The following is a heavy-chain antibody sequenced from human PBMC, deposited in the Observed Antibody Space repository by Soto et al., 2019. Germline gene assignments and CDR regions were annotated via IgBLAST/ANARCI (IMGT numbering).Heavy chain of an antibody. Sequence: EVQLLESGGGLVQPGGSLRLACAASGFTFSSYAMSWVRQAPGKGLEWVSTLSGSGGSIFYGDSVKGRFTISRDNSKNMLYLQMNPPRAEDTAVYYCAKVLGSRGNCYGGFDFWGQGTLVTVSS. CDR2: LSGSGGSI. CDR1: GFTFSSYA. J-gene: IGHJ4*02. D-gene: IGHD2-15*01. V-gene: IGHV3-23*01. CDR3: AKVLGSRGNCYGGFDF.